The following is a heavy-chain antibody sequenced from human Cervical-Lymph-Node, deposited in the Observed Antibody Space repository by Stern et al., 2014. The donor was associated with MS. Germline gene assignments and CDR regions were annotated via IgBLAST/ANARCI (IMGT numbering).Heavy chain of an antibody. D-gene: IGHD1-1*01. CDR3: ARDTSSPERSDW. V-gene: IGHV3-53*01. J-gene: IGHJ4*02. CDR1: GFTVSRDY. CDR2: IANVGST. Sequence: EVQLVESGGGVIQPGGSLRLSCTASGFTVSRDYMTSVRQAAGKVLEWVSLIANVGSTFYTDSVKGRFTISRDDSKNTVYLHMTSLRAEDTAMYYCARDTSSPERSDWWGQGTLVTVSS.